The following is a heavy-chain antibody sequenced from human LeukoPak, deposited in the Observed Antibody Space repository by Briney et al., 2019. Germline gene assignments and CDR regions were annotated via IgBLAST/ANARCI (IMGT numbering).Heavy chain of an antibody. CDR2: IYTRGST. V-gene: IGHV4-61*02. CDR1: GRSISSGSYY. Sequence: SETLSLTCTVSGRSISSGSYYWGWIRQPAGKGLEWIGRIYTRGSTNYNPSLKSRVTISVDTSKNQFSLKLSSVTAADTAVYYCARDGVVVPAAIRYYYYYMDVWGKGTTVTVSS. CDR3: ARDGVVVPAAIRYYYYYMDV. J-gene: IGHJ6*03. D-gene: IGHD2-2*01.